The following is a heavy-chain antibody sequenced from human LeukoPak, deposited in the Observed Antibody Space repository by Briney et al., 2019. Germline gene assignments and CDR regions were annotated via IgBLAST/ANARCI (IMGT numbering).Heavy chain of an antibody. Sequence: GGSLRLSCAASGFTFSDYYMSWIRQAPGKGLEWVSYISSSSSYTNYADSVKGRFTISRDNAKNSLYLQMNSLRAEDTAVYYCARDSADVDIVATILFDYWGQGTLVTVSS. CDR1: GFTFSDYY. D-gene: IGHD5-12*01. J-gene: IGHJ4*02. CDR3: ARDSADVDIVATILFDY. CDR2: ISSSSSYT. V-gene: IGHV3-11*05.